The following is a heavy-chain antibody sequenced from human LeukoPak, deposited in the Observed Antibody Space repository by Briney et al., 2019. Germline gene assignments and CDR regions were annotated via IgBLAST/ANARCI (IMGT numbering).Heavy chain of an antibody. Sequence: GGSLRLSCAASGFTVSSNYMSWVRQAPGKGPEWVSVIYSCGSTYYADSVKGRFTISRDNSKNTLYLQMNSLRAEDTAVYYCARDTPPERYLDPWGQGTLVTVSS. CDR1: GFTVSSNY. CDR2: IYSCGST. V-gene: IGHV3-66*01. J-gene: IGHJ5*02. CDR3: ARDTPPERYLDP. D-gene: IGHD3-9*01.